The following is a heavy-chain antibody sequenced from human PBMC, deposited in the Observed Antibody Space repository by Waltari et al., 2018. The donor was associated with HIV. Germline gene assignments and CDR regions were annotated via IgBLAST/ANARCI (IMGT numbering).Heavy chain of an antibody. V-gene: IGHV4-39*01. CDR2: IYYTGAA. D-gene: IGHD3-10*01. CDR3: ARAGRSFSSRSKTFDI. Sequence: QLQLWESGPGLVGASEALSLTCFVSGGSITSTNNYWGWIRQPPGEGLEWIGSIYYTGAAYYGPSLKSRVTISVDTSKNQFSLKLSSVTATDAAVYFCARAGRSFSSRSKTFDIWGPGTMVTVSS. J-gene: IGHJ3*02. CDR1: GGSITSTNNY.